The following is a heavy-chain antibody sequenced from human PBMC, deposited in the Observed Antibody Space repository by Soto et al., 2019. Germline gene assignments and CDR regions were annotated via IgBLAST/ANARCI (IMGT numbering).Heavy chain of an antibody. CDR3: ARVILGSTRNAPDY. CDR2: IKQDESHI. J-gene: IGHJ4*02. Sequence: DVQLVESGGGLVQPGGSLRLSCAASGFTFSNYWMSWVRQAPGKGLEWVANIKQDESHINYLDSVKGRFTISRDNAKNSLYLQMNGLSAEDTAVYYCARVILGSTRNAPDYWGQGTLVTVSS. D-gene: IGHD3-10*01. V-gene: IGHV3-7*04. CDR1: GFTFSNYW.